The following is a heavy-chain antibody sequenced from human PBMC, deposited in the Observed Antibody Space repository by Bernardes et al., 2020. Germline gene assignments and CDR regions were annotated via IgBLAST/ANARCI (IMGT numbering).Heavy chain of an antibody. D-gene: IGHD2-2*01. Sequence: SGPTLVKPTQTLTLTCTFSGFSLSTSGVGVGWIRQPPGKALEWLALIYWDDDKRYSPSLKSRLTITKDTSKNQVVLTMTNMDPVDTATYYCAHRHCSSTSCYSMTTVVTPVQDAFDIWGQGTMVTVSS. CDR2: IYWDDDK. J-gene: IGHJ3*02. CDR1: GFSLSTSGVG. CDR3: AHRHCSSTSCYSMTTVVTPVQDAFDI. V-gene: IGHV2-5*02.